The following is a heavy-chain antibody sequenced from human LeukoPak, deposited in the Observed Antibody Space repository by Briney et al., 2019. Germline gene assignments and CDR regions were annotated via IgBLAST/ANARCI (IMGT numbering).Heavy chain of an antibody. CDR3: ARQGYSPYYYYYYMDV. D-gene: IGHD5-18*01. V-gene: IGHV4-39*01. Sequence: PSETLSLTCTVSGGSISSSSYYWGWIRQPPGKGLEWIGSIYDSGSTDYNPSLKSRVTISVDTSKNQFSLKLSSVTAADTAVYYCARQGYSPYYYYYYMDVWGKGTTVTVSS. CDR2: IYDSGST. J-gene: IGHJ6*03. CDR1: GGSISSSSYY.